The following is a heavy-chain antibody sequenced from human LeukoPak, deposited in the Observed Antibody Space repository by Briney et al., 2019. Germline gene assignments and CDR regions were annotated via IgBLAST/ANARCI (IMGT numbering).Heavy chain of an antibody. Sequence: VASVKVSCKASGYTFTGYYMHWVRQAPGQGLEWMGWINPNSGGTNYAQKFQGRVTMTRDTSISTAYMELSRLRSDDTAVYYCARVEEYSYSNALDYWGQGTLVTVSS. CDR2: INPNSGGT. V-gene: IGHV1-2*02. D-gene: IGHD5-18*01. CDR1: GYTFTGYY. CDR3: ARVEEYSYSNALDY. J-gene: IGHJ4*02.